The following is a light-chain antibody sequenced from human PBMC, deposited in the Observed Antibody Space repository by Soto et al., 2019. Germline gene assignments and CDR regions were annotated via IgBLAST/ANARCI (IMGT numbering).Light chain of an antibody. J-gene: IGKJ3*01. CDR1: QSVSSN. V-gene: IGKV3-15*01. CDR2: GAS. CDR3: QQYNNWPSPFT. Sequence: EIVMTQSPATLSVSPGERATLSCRASQSVSSNLAWYQQKPGQAPRLLIYGASTRATGIPARFSGSGSGTECTLTISSLQAEDFAVYYCQQYNNWPSPFTFGPGTKVDIK.